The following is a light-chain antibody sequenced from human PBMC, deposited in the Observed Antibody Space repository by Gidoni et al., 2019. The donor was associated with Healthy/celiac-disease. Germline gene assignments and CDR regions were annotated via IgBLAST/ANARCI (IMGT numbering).Light chain of an antibody. V-gene: IGLV3-1*01. CDR3: QAWDSRTVV. CDR2: QDS. J-gene: IGLJ2*01. CDR1: KLGDKY. Sequence: SSELTQPPYVSVSPGQTASITCSGDKLGDKYACWYQQKPGQSPVLVIYQDSKRPSGIHERFSGSNSGNTATLTISGTQAMYEADYYCQAWDSRTVVFGGGTKLTVL.